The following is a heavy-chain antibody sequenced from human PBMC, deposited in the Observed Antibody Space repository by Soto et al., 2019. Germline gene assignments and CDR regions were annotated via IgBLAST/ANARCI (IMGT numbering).Heavy chain of an antibody. Sequence: SETLSLTCTVSGASISSTNYYWGWIRQPPGKGLEWIGTIYYTGNTYYNSSLESRVTISIDTAKNQFSLRLNSMTAADTAVYYCARSYSTGSIPNWFDPWGQGTLVTVSP. V-gene: IGHV4-39*01. CDR3: ARSYSTGSIPNWFDP. D-gene: IGHD6-25*01. J-gene: IGHJ5*02. CDR1: GASISSTNYY. CDR2: IYYTGNT.